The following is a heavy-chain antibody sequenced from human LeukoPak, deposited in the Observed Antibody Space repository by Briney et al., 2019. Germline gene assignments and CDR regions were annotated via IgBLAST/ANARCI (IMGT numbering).Heavy chain of an antibody. CDR3: ARVGHYDILTGSYDAFDI. V-gene: IGHV1-46*03. CDR2: INPSGGST. Sequence: ASVKVSCKASVYTFTSYYMHWVRQAPGQGLEWMGIINPSGGSTSYAQKFQGRVTMTRDTSTSTVYTELSSLRSEDTAVYYCARVGHYDILTGSYDAFDIWGQGTMVTVSS. D-gene: IGHD3-9*01. J-gene: IGHJ3*02. CDR1: VYTFTSYY.